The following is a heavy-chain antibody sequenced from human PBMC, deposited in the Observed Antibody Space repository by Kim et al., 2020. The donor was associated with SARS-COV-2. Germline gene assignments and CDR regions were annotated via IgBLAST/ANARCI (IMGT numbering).Heavy chain of an antibody. J-gene: IGHJ4*02. D-gene: IGHD1-26*01. V-gene: IGHV3-21*01. Sequence: GGSLRLSCAASGFTFSSYSMNWVRQAPGKGLEWVSSISSSSSYIYYADSVKGRFTISRDNAKNSLYLQMNSLRAEDPAVYYCARDKEGSDGSYPEKWGQGTLVTVSS. CDR3: ARDKEGSDGSYPEK. CDR2: ISSSSSYI. CDR1: GFTFSSYS.